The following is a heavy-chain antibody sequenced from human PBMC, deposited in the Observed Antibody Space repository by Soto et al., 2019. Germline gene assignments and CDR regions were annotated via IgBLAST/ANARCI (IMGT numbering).Heavy chain of an antibody. CDR1: GFTFSDYY. Sequence: QVQLVESGGGLVKPGGSLRLSCAASGFTFSDYYMSWIRQAPGKGLEWVSYISSSGSTIYYADTVNGRFTISRDNAKNSLYLQMNSLRAEDTAVYYGASPTVTPHYGMDVWGQGTTVTVSS. V-gene: IGHV3-11*01. CDR2: ISSSGSTI. CDR3: ASPTVTPHYGMDV. J-gene: IGHJ6*02. D-gene: IGHD4-17*01.